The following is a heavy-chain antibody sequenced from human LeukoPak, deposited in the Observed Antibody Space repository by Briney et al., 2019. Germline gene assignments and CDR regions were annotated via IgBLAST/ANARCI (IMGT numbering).Heavy chain of an antibody. Sequence: GGSLRLSCAASGFTFSSYSMNWVRQAPGKGLEWVSSISSSSSYIYYADSVKGRFTISRDNAKNSLYLQMNSLRAEDTAVYYCARGLRHYYDSSGYYYEVGFDYWGQGTLVTVSS. J-gene: IGHJ4*02. CDR1: GFTFSSYS. D-gene: IGHD3-22*01. V-gene: IGHV3-21*01. CDR2: ISSSSSYI. CDR3: ARGLRHYYDSSGYYYEVGFDY.